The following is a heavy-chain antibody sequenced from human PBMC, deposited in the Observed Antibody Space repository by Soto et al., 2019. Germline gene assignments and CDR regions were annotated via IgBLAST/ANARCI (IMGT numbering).Heavy chain of an antibody. Sequence: PGESLKISCKGSGYSFTSYWIGRVRQMPGKGLEWMGIIYPGDSDTRYSPSLQGQVTISADKSISTAYLQWSSLKASDTAMYYCARRLVQQRDGLRWFDPWGQGTLVTVSS. CDR2: IYPGDSDT. CDR1: GYSFTSYW. V-gene: IGHV5-51*01. CDR3: ARRLVQQRDGLRWFDP. D-gene: IGHD6-25*01. J-gene: IGHJ5*02.